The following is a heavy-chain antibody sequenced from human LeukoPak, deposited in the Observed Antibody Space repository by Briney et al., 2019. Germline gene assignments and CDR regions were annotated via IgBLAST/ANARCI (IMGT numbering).Heavy chain of an antibody. CDR1: GFTFSSYG. Sequence: GGSLRLSCAASGFTFSSYGMHWVRQAPGKGLEWVAVISYDGSNKYYADSVKGRFTISRDNSKNTLYLQMNSLRAEDTAVYYCARGDGDYAPPLWGQGTLVTVSS. V-gene: IGHV3-30*03. D-gene: IGHD4-17*01. J-gene: IGHJ4*02. CDR2: ISYDGSNK. CDR3: ARGDGDYAPPL.